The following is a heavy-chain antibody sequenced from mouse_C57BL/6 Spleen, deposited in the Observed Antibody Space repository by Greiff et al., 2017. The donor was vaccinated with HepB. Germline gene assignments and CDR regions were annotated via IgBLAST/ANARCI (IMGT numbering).Heavy chain of an antibody. CDR2: IEPSDSET. D-gene: IGHD3-2*02. V-gene: IGHV1-52*01. J-gene: IGHJ3*01. Sequence: QVQLQQPGAELVRPGSSVKLSCKASGYTFPSYWMHWVKQRPIQGLEWIGNIEPSDSETHYNQKFTDKATLTVDKSSSTAYMQLSSLTSQDSAVYDVARSAAHDGFAYWGQGTLVTVSS. CDR1: GYTFPSYW. CDR3: ARSAAHDGFAY.